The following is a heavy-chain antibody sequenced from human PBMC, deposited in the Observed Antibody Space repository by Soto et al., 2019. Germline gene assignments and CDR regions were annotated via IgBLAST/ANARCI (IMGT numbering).Heavy chain of an antibody. CDR2: IYSGSNT. V-gene: IGHV3-53*01. J-gene: IGHJ3*02. Sequence: GGSLRLSCAVSGFIVRSNSMSWVRQAPGKGLKWVSVIYSGSNTYYSDSVKGRFTISRDNSKNTLYLQMNSLRAEDTAVYYCARVNLDAFDIWGQGTMVTVSS. CDR3: ARVNLDAFDI. CDR1: GFIVRSNS.